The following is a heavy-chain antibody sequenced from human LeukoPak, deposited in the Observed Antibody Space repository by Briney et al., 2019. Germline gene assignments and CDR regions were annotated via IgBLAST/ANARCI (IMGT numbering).Heavy chain of an antibody. D-gene: IGHD4-17*01. V-gene: IGHV3-43*02. CDR3: AKVYGEYVHYYYYGMDV. J-gene: IGHJ6*02. Sequence: GGSLRLSCAASGFTFDDYAMHWVRQAPGKGLEWVSLISGDGGSTYYADSVKGRFTISRDNSKNSLYLQMNSLRTEDTALYYCAKVYGEYVHYYYYGMDVWGQGTTVTVSS. CDR2: ISGDGGST. CDR1: GFTFDDYA.